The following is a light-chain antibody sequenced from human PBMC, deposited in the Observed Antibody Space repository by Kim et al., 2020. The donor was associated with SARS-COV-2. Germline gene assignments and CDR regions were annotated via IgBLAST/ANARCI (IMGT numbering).Light chain of an antibody. V-gene: IGLV2-14*04. Sequence: GHSFTLAGTGSGSDVGGYSHVSWHQQYPGKAPKIMIYDVTKRPSGVSNRFSGSESGNTASLTISGLQAEDEADYYCGSYTSTNTLVFGGGTQLTVL. CDR1: GSDVGGYSH. J-gene: IGLJ2*01. CDR2: DVT. CDR3: GSYTSTNTLV.